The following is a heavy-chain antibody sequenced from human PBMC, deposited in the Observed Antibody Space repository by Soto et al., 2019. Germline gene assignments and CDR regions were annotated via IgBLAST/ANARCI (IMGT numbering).Heavy chain of an antibody. CDR3: AKIRVAVTTHPYFDY. J-gene: IGHJ4*02. CDR1: GFTFSSYA. V-gene: IGHV3-23*01. CDR2: ISGSGGST. D-gene: IGHD4-4*01. Sequence: GGSLRLSCAASGFTFSSYAMSWVRQAPGKGLEWVSAISGSGGSTYYADSVKGRFTISRDNSKNTLYLQMNSLRAEDTAVYYCAKIRVAVTTHPYFDYWGQGTLVTVSS.